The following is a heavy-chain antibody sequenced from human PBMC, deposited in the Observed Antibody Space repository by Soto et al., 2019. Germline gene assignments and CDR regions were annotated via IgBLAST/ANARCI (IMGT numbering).Heavy chain of an antibody. CDR2: ISGSGGST. CDR3: AKDSTVVAADYGMDV. J-gene: IGHJ6*02. Sequence: GGSMRLSCAASGFTFSSYAMSWVRQAPGKRLEWVSAISGSGGSTYYADSVKGRFTISRDNSKNTLYLQMNSLRAEDTAVYYCAKDSTVVAADYGMDVWGQGTTVTVSS. CDR1: GFTFSSYA. D-gene: IGHD2-15*01. V-gene: IGHV3-23*01.